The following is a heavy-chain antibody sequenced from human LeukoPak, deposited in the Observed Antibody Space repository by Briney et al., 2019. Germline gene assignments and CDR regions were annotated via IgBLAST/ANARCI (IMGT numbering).Heavy chain of an antibody. CDR3: ARDSDTSSYYSHNDY. D-gene: IGHD3-22*01. CDR2: IWYDGSNK. CDR1: GFTFSSYG. Sequence: GGSLRLSCAASGFTFSSYGMHWVRQAPGKGLEWVAAIWYDGSNKYYADSVKGRLTISRDNSRNTLYLQMNTLRAEDTAVYYCARDSDTSSYYSHNDYWGQGTLVTVSS. V-gene: IGHV3-33*08. J-gene: IGHJ4*02.